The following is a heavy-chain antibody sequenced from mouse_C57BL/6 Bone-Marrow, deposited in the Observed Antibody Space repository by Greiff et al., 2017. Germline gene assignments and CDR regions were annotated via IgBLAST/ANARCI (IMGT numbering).Heavy chain of an antibody. Sequence: EVQLQQSGPELVKPGASVKISCKASGYTFTDYYMNWVKQSHGKSLEWIGDINPNNGGTSYNQKFKGKATLTVDKSSSTAYMELRSLTSEDSAVYYCARYSTVVGAMDYWGKGTSGTVSS. V-gene: IGHV1-26*01. CDR3: ARYSTVVGAMDY. CDR1: GYTFTDYY. CDR2: INPNNGGT. D-gene: IGHD1-1*01. J-gene: IGHJ4*01.